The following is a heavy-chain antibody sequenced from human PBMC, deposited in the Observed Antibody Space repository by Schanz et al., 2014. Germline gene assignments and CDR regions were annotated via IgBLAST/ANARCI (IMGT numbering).Heavy chain of an antibody. CDR2: LNPDSGET. CDR3: ARGGVLVLPPGTVKKGNDY. D-gene: IGHD3-10*01. CDR1: GYSFSDYF. V-gene: IGHV1-2*02. Sequence: QVHLVQSESELKNPGASVKVSCKTSGYSFSDYFIHWVRQAPGQGLEWMGWLNPDSGETLYAQRFQGRVTLTRDTSIRTAYMDLRSLLSDDAAVYFCARGGVLVLPPGTVKKGNDYWGQGTLVTVSS. J-gene: IGHJ4*02.